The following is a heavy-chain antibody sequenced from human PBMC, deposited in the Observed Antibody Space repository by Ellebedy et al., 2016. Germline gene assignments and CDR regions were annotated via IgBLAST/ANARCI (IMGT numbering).Heavy chain of an antibody. CDR1: GVSISSDY. CDR3: ARSRFSEWLPDN. CDR2: IHYSGST. V-gene: IGHV4-59*01. Sequence: SETLSLTCTVSGVSISSDYWSWVRQSSGKGLEWIGQIHYSGSTNYNPSLKSRVTISVDTSKKQFSLKLNSVIAADTAVYYCARSRFSEWLPDNWGQGTLVTVSS. J-gene: IGHJ4*02. D-gene: IGHD3-3*01.